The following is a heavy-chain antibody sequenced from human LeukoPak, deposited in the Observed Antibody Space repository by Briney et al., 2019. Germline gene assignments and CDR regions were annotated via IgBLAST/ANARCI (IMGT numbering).Heavy chain of an antibody. CDR2: IAFDDTDR. J-gene: IGHJ4*02. Sequence: GGSLRLSCAASGFIFGDYAMHWVRQAPGKGLEWVAAIAFDDTDRYYIDSVKGRFTISRDDSKNTLYLHMTSLRAEDTAVYYCTNSDDYGDYWGQGTLVTISS. V-gene: IGHV3-30*04. CDR3: TNSDDYGDY. CDR1: GFIFGDYA.